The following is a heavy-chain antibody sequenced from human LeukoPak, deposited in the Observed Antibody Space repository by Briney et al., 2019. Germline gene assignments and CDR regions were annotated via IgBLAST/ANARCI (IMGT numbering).Heavy chain of an antibody. CDR3: AREARGLWYDSSGYPFDY. CDR2: INHSGST. J-gene: IGHJ4*02. Sequence: PSETLSLTCAVYGGSFSGYYWSWIRQPPGKGLEWIGEINHSGSTNYNPSLKSRVTISVDTSKNQFSLKLSSVTAADTAVFYCAREARGLWYDSSGYPFDYWGQGTLVTVSS. CDR1: GGSFSGYY. D-gene: IGHD3-22*01. V-gene: IGHV4-34*01.